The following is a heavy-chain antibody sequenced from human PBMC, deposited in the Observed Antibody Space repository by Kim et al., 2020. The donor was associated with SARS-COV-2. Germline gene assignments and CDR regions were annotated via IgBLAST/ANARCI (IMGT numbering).Heavy chain of an antibody. CDR1: GYTFTSYD. V-gene: IGHV1-8*01. CDR3: ARGGGYIVVVPAAITNYYYYGMDV. Sequence: ASVKVSCKASGYTFTSYDINWVRQATGQGLEWMGWMNPNSGNTGYAQKFQGRVTMTRNTSISTAYMELSSLRSEDTAVYYCARGGGYIVVVPAAITNYYYYGMDVWGQGTTVTVSS. CDR2: MNPNSGNT. J-gene: IGHJ6*02. D-gene: IGHD2-2*02.